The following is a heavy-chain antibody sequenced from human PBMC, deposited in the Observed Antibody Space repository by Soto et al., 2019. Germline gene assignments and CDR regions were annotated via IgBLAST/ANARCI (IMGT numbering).Heavy chain of an antibody. CDR3: VREYYDSSGYSY. D-gene: IGHD3-22*01. J-gene: IGHJ4*02. CDR2: ISYDGSNK. Sequence: QVQLVESGGGVVQPGRSLRLSCAASGFTFSSYAMHWVRQAPGKGLEWVAVISYDGSNKYYADSVKGRFTISRDNSKNTLYLQMNSLRAEDTAVYYCVREYYDSSGYSYWGQGTLVTVSS. CDR1: GFTFSSYA. V-gene: IGHV3-30-3*01.